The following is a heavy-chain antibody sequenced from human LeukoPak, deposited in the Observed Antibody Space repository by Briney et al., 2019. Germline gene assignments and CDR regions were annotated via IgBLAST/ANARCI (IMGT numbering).Heavy chain of an antibody. Sequence: GGSLRLSCAASGFTFSSHWMSWVRQAPGKGLEWVSSISSSSSYIYYADSVKGRFTISRDNAKNSLYLQMNSLRAEDTAVYYCARRDYGGNSGSDYWGQGTLVTVSS. D-gene: IGHD4-23*01. J-gene: IGHJ4*02. CDR1: GFTFSSHW. V-gene: IGHV3-21*01. CDR3: ARRDYGGNSGSDY. CDR2: ISSSSSYI.